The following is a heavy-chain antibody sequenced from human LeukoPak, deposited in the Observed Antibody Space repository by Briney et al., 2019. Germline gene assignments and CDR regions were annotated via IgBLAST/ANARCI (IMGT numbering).Heavy chain of an antibody. Sequence: PGGSLRLSCAASGFNFSYYWMSWVRQAPGKGLEWVANIKQDGNAKYYVDSVKGRFTISRDNAKNSLYLQMNSLRAEDTAVYYCARGDSRGGYYFDFWGQGTLVTVSS. CDR1: GFNFSYYW. CDR3: ARGDSRGGYYFDF. CDR2: IKQDGNAK. V-gene: IGHV3-7*01. D-gene: IGHD3-22*01. J-gene: IGHJ4*02.